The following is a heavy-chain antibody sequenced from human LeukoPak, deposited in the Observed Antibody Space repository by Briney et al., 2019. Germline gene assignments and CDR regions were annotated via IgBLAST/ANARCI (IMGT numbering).Heavy chain of an antibody. CDR3: ATIYGSGSYYIDY. CDR2: IYYSGST. J-gene: IGHJ4*02. Sequence: PSETLSLTCTVSGGSISSGGYYWSWIRQHPGKGLEWIGYIYYSGSTYYNPSLKSRVTISVDTSKNQFSLKLSSVTAADTAVYYCATIYGSGSYYIDYWGQGTLVTVSS. V-gene: IGHV4-31*03. D-gene: IGHD3-10*01. CDR1: GGSISSGGYY.